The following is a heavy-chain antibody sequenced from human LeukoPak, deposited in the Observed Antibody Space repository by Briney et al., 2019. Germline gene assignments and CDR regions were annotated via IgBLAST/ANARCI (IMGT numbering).Heavy chain of an antibody. D-gene: IGHD4-17*01. CDR2: INSDGGRR. Sequence: GGSLRLSCAASGFTFSSYWMHWVRHPPGKGLGWVSRINSDGGRRTYADSVKGRFTISRDNARNTLYLQMNSLRAEDTAVYYCARTPYGGYGNNCGQGTLVTVSS. J-gene: IGHJ4*02. V-gene: IGHV3-74*01. CDR1: GFTFSSYW. CDR3: ARTPYGGYGNN.